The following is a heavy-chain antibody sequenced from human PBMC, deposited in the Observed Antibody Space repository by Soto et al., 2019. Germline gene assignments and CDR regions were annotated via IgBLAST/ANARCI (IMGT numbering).Heavy chain of an antibody. CDR1: GGTFINYA. D-gene: IGHD2-8*01. J-gene: IGHJ4*02. CDR3: ARGYCTNGIGLLNFGY. Sequence: QVQLVQSAAEAKKPGSSVKVSCKASGGTFINYAISWVRQAPGQGLEWLGGIIPIFGTAIYAQKFQGRVTITADESTSTAYMDLSSLSSEDTAVYYCARGYCTNGIGLLNFGYWGQGTLVTVSS. CDR2: IIPIFGTA. V-gene: IGHV1-69*01.